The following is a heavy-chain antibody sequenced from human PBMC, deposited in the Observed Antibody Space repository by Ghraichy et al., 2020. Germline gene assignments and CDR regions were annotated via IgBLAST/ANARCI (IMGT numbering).Heavy chain of an antibody. CDR2: IYYSGST. CDR3: ARHDPFNSSGYLFDY. CDR1: GGSISSCY. J-gene: IGHJ4*02. Sequence: SETLSLTCTVSGGSISSCYWSWIRQPPGKGLEWIGYIYYSGSTNYNPSLKSRVTISVDTSKNQFSLKLSSVTAADTAVYYCARHDPFNSSGYLFDYWGQGTLVTVSS. V-gene: IGHV4-59*08. D-gene: IGHD3-22*01.